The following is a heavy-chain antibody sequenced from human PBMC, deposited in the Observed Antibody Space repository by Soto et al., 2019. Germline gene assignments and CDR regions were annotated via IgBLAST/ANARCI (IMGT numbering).Heavy chain of an antibody. V-gene: IGHV3-23*01. D-gene: IGHD6-13*01. CDR2: ISAST. CDR1: GFTVSSYA. Sequence: EMQLLESGGGLVQAGGSLRLSCAASGFTVSSYALNWVSQAPCKVLEWVSGISASTYYADYVKGRFTISRDTSKNTLYLKINSLRAEHTAIYFCSSCMQRSRWDSAYDWGQGT. J-gene: IGHJ4*02. CDR3: SSCMQRSRWDSAYD.